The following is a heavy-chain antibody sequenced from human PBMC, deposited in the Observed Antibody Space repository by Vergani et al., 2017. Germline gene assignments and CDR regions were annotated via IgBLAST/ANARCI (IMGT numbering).Heavy chain of an antibody. Sequence: EVQLVESGGGLVKPGGSLRLSCAASGFTFSSYSMNWVRQAPGKGLEWVSSISSSSSYIYYADSVKGRFTISRDNAKNSLYLQMNSLRAEDTAVYYCARDDYGGRGFDYYFDYWGQGTLATVSS. CDR2: ISSSSSYI. CDR3: ARDDYGGRGFDYYFDY. J-gene: IGHJ4*02. V-gene: IGHV3-21*01. D-gene: IGHD3-16*01. CDR1: GFTFSSYS.